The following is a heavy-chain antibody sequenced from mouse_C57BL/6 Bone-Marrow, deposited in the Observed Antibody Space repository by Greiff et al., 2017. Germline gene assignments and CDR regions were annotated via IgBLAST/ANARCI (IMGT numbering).Heavy chain of an antibody. CDR3: ASNWGNY. Sequence: QVQLQQSGPELVKPGASVKISCKASGYAFSSSWMNWVKQRPGKGLEWIGRIYPGDGDTNYNGKFKGKATLTADKSSSTAYMQLSSLTSEDSAVYFCASNWGNYWGQGTTLTVSS. J-gene: IGHJ2*01. V-gene: IGHV1-82*01. D-gene: IGHD4-1*01. CDR2: IYPGDGDT. CDR1: GYAFSSSW.